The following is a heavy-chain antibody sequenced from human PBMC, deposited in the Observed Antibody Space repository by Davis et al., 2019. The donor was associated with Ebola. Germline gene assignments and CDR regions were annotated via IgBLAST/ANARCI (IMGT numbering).Heavy chain of an antibody. Sequence: GESLKISCVVSGFTFSNYAINWVRQAPGKGLEWVSVITSTGSSTFYADSVKGRFTISRDNSKNTLYLQMNSLRAEDTAVYYCAKRDIAARSVYYYGMDVWGQGTTVTVSS. D-gene: IGHD6-6*01. J-gene: IGHJ6*02. CDR3: AKRDIAARSVYYYGMDV. CDR2: ITSTGSST. CDR1: GFTFSNYA. V-gene: IGHV3-23*01.